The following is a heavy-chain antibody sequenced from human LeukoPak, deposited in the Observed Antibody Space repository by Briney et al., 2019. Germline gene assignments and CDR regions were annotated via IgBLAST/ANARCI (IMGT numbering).Heavy chain of an antibody. J-gene: IGHJ4*02. CDR1: GFTFSSYA. D-gene: IGHD3-22*01. V-gene: IGHV3-23*01. Sequence: GGSLRLSCAASGFTFSSYAMSWVRQAPGKGLEWVSAISGSGGSTYYADSVKGRFTISRDNSKNTLYLQMNSLRAEDTAVYYCAKTRRNYYDSSGPLTYYLDYWGQGTLVTVSS. CDR3: AKTRRNYYDSSGPLTYYLDY. CDR2: ISGSGGST.